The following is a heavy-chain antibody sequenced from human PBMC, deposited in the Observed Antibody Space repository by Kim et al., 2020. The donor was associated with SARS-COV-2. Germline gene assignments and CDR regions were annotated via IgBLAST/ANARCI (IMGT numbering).Heavy chain of an antibody. J-gene: IGHJ4*02. CDR2: GRST. V-gene: IGHV3-23*01. D-gene: IGHD7-27*01. Sequence: GRSTDHADSVKGRFSISRDNSKNTLYLQMNSLRAEDTAVYYCAKIGTLGYWGQGTLVTVSS. CDR3: AKIGTLGY.